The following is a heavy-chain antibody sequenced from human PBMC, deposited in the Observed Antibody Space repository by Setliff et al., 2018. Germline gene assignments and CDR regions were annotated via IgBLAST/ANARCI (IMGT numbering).Heavy chain of an antibody. Sequence: GASVKVSCKASGYTFTSSGISWVRQAPGQGLEWMGWISVYNGYIVYAQKLQGRVTMTTDTATSTGYMELRRLRSDDTAVYYCARDRPTVVIAAAKASFDHWGQGTLVTVSS. CDR2: ISVYNGYI. J-gene: IGHJ5*02. V-gene: IGHV1-18*01. CDR1: GYTFTSSG. CDR3: ARDRPTVVIAAAKASFDH. D-gene: IGHD2-2*01.